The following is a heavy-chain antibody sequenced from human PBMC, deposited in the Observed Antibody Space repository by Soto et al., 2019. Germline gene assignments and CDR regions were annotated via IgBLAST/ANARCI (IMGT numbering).Heavy chain of an antibody. CDR2: IRGNGDPP. Sequence: PGGSLRFSCSASGFTFSSYAMHWVRQAPGKGLEYVSGIRGNGDPPFYADSVKGRFIISRDNSKNTLFLQMSSLSADDTAVYYCVKSRGGNNFDFFDWGQGALVPVSS. J-gene: IGHJ4*02. D-gene: IGHD5-12*01. CDR3: VKSRGGNNFDFFD. CDR1: GFTFSSYA. V-gene: IGHV3-64D*06.